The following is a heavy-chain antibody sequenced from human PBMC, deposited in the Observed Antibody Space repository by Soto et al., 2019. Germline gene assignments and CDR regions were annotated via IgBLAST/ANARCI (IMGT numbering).Heavy chain of an antibody. J-gene: IGHJ4*02. D-gene: IGHD6-13*01. CDR1: GFTFSSYA. V-gene: IGHV3-30-3*01. Sequence: QVQLVESGGGVVQPGRSLRLSCAASGFTFSSYAMHWVRQAPGKGLEWVAVISYDGSNKYYADSVKGRFTISRDNSKNTLYLQMNSLRAEDTAVYYCARDAPYSSSWRTLLLDYWGQGTLVTVSS. CDR2: ISYDGSNK. CDR3: ARDAPYSSSWRTLLLDY.